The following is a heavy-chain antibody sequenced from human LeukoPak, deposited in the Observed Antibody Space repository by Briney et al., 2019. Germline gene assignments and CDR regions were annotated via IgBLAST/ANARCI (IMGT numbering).Heavy chain of an antibody. CDR2: IYYSGST. J-gene: IGHJ4*02. CDR3: ARLNYYDTHYYLDY. CDR1: GGSISSSSYY. Sequence: PSETLSLTCTVSGGSISSSSYYWGWIRQPPGKGLEWIGSIYYSGSTYYNPSLKSRVTISVDTSKNQFSLKLSSVTAADTAVYYCARLNYYDTHYYLDYWGQGTLVTVSP. D-gene: IGHD3-22*01. V-gene: IGHV4-39*01.